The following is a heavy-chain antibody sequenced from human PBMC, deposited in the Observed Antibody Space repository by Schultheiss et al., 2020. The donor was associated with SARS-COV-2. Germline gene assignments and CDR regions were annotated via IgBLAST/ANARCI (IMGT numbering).Heavy chain of an antibody. CDR3: AKDRSGSGSTFDY. Sequence: GGSLRLSCAASGFTFSSYSMNWVRQAPGKGLEWVAVISYDGSNKYYADSVKGRFTISRDNSKNTLYLQMNSLRAEDTAVYYCAKDRSGSGSTFDYWGQGTLVTVSS. V-gene: IGHV3-30*18. J-gene: IGHJ4*02. D-gene: IGHD3-10*01. CDR1: GFTFSSYS. CDR2: ISYDGSNK.